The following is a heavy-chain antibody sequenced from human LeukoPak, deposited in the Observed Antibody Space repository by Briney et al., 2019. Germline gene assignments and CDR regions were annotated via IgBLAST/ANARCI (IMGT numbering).Heavy chain of an antibody. CDR2: ISSSGSTI. V-gene: IGHV3-11*04. CDR3: ARDFWSGSPD. D-gene: IGHD3-3*01. J-gene: IGHJ4*02. CDR1: GFTFSDYY. Sequence: GESLKISCAASGFTFSDYYMSWIRQAPGKGLEWVSYISSSGSTIYYADSVKGRFTISRDNAKNSLYLQMNSLRVEDTAVYYCARDFWSGSPDWGQGTLVTVSS.